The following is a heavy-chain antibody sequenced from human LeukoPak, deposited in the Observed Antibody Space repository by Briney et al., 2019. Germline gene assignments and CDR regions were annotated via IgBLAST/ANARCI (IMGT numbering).Heavy chain of an antibody. D-gene: IGHD5-12*01. J-gene: IGHJ4*02. Sequence: GGSLRLSCAASGFAFSDYWMTWVRQAPGRGLEWVAHINQDGSKEHYMDSVKARFTISRDNAKNSLSLQMNSLRAEDTAVYYCVRDGGVSGYDLLDYWGQGTLVTVSS. V-gene: IGHV3-7*01. CDR3: VRDGGVSGYDLLDY. CDR2: INQDGSKE. CDR1: GFAFSDYW.